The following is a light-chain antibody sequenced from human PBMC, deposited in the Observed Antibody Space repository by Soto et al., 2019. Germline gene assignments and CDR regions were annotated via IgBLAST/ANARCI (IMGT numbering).Light chain of an antibody. CDR1: QHVNNRY. CDR3: QQYGSSPPT. Sequence: ETVLTQSPGTLSLSPGERATLSCRASQHVNNRYLAWYQQKPGQAPRLLIYGASNRATGIPERFSGGGSGTDFTLIISRLEPEDFALFYCQQYGSSPPTFGQGTKVDIK. V-gene: IGKV3-20*01. CDR2: GAS. J-gene: IGKJ1*01.